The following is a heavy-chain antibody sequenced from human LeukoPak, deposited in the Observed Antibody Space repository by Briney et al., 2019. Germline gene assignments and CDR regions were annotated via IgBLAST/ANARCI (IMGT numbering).Heavy chain of an antibody. Sequence: PSETLSLTCTVSGGSITSYYWSWIRQPPGKGLEWIGRIFSSGKTSYNPSLKSRVSMSVDTSKSQFSLSLSSVTAADTAVYYCARGREYGDYFDYWGQGTLVSVSS. CDR1: GGSITSYY. J-gene: IGHJ4*01. CDR2: IFSSGKT. D-gene: IGHD4-17*01. V-gene: IGHV4-4*07. CDR3: ARGREYGDYFDY.